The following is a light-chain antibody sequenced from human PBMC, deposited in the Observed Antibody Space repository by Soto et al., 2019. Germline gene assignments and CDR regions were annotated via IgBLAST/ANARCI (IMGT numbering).Light chain of an antibody. V-gene: IGLV1-40*01. J-gene: IGLJ2*01. CDR3: QSYDSSLSASVV. CDR1: SSNIGAGFD. CDR2: ANN. Sequence: QSVLTQPPSVSGAPGQRVTISCTGSSSNIGAGFDVHWYHQIAGTAPKLLIYANNNRPSGVPDRFSGSRSGTSASLAITGLQAEDEADYYCQSYDSSLSASVVFGGGTKVTVL.